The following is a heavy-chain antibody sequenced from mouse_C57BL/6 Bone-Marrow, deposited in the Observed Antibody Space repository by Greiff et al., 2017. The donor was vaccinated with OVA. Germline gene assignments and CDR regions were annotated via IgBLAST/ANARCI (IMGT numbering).Heavy chain of an antibody. Sequence: EVQLQESGPGLVKPSQSLSLTCSVTGYSITSGYYWNWIRQFPGNKLEWMGYISYDGSNNYNPSLKNRISITRDTSKNQFFLKLNSVTTEDTATYYCALLLRADYWGQGTTLTVSS. V-gene: IGHV3-6*01. J-gene: IGHJ2*01. CDR1: GYSITSGYY. CDR2: ISYDGSN. D-gene: IGHD1-1*01. CDR3: ALLLRADY.